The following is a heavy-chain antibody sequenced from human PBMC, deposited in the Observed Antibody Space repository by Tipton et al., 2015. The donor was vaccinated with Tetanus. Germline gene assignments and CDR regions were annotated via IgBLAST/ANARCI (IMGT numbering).Heavy chain of an antibody. D-gene: IGHD1-26*01. J-gene: IGHJ6*02. Sequence: SPRLSCAASGFTFSDYSMAWVRQAPGKGLEWGSSISSKSTYIYYADSMKGRFTISRDNARNSLYLQLNSLRAEDTAVYYCARLPGSFSFCGLDLWGQGPPVTVSS. V-gene: IGHV3-21*01. CDR1: GFTFSDYS. CDR3: ARLPGSFSFCGLDL. CDR2: ISSKSTYI.